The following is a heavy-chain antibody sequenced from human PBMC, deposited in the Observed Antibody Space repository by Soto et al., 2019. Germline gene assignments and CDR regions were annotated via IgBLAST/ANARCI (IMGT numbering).Heavy chain of an antibody. J-gene: IGHJ6*02. Sequence: QDHLVQSGAAVKKPASSVKISCRSTGGTFSTYAFSWVRQAPGQGLEWMGGIIPMFATPIYAQKYQGRVTITADDSTSTAYMEVTRLRSNGTGVYFCARGEYGVVVMAGTSRGYYDAYHGMDVWGQGTSVTVSS. D-gene: IGHD2-21*01. CDR1: GGTFSTYA. V-gene: IGHV1-69*12. CDR2: IIPMFATP. CDR3: ARGEYGVVVMAGTSRGYYDAYHGMDV.